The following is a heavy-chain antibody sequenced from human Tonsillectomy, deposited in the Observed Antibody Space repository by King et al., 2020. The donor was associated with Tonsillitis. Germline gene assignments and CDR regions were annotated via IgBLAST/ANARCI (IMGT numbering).Heavy chain of an antibody. D-gene: IGHD5-24*01. J-gene: IGHJ4*02. CDR1: GGSISSSSYY. CDR3: ARDGGGYNKKAVDY. V-gene: IGHV4-39*07. Sequence: QLQESGPGLVKPSETLSLTCTVSGGSISSSSYYWDWIRQPPGKGLEWIGSIYYSGSTYYNPALKSRVTISVDTSKNQFSLNLSSVTAADTAVYYCARDGGGYNKKAVDYWGQGTLVTVSS. CDR2: IYYSGST.